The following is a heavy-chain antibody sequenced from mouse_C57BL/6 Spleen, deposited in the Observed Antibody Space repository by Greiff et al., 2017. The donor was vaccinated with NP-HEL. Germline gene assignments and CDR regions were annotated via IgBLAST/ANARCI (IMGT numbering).Heavy chain of an antibody. D-gene: IGHD2-4*01. Sequence: QVQLQQPGAELVRPGSSVKLSCKASGYTFTSYWMHWVKQRPIQGLEWIGNIDPSDSETHYNQKFKDKATLTVDKSSSTAYMQLSSLTSEDSAVYYCARAEGLRLDYWGQGTTLTVSS. CDR3: ARAEGLRLDY. J-gene: IGHJ2*01. CDR2: IDPSDSET. V-gene: IGHV1-52*01. CDR1: GYTFTSYW.